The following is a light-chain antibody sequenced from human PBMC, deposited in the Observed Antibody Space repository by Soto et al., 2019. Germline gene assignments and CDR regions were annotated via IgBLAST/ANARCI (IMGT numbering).Light chain of an antibody. CDR3: QVWDSSSDHVV. J-gene: IGLJ2*01. CDR1: NIGSKS. V-gene: IGLV3-21*04. Sequence: SYELTQPPSVSVAPGKTARITCGGNNIGSKSVHWYQQKPGQAPVLVIYYDSDRPSRIAERFSGSNSGNTATLTISRVEAGDEADYYCQVWDSSSDHVVFGGGTKLTVL. CDR2: YDS.